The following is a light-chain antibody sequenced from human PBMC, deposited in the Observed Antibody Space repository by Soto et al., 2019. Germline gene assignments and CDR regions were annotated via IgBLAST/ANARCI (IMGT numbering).Light chain of an antibody. CDR1: QSVSSY. J-gene: IGKJ1*01. CDR3: QHYQSGHPIT. Sequence: EIVLTQSPATLSLSPGERATLSCRASQSVSSYLAWYQQKPGQAPRLLISGASSRATGIPDRFTGSGSETSFTLTIRRLEPEDFALYYCQHYQSGHPITFGQGTTVDIK. V-gene: IGKV3-20*01. CDR2: GAS.